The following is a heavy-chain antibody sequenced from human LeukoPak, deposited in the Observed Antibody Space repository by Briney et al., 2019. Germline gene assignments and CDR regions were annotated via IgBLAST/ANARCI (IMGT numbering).Heavy chain of an antibody. D-gene: IGHD3-16*01. Sequence: GGSLRLSCAASGFIFDDYGMAWVRQAPGKGLEWVSGINWNGASTGYADSVKGRFTISRDNAKNPLYLQMNSLRVEDTAVYYCASQSYARFDPWGQGTLVTVSS. J-gene: IGHJ5*02. V-gene: IGHV3-20*04. CDR2: INWNGAST. CDR3: ASQSYARFDP. CDR1: GFIFDDYG.